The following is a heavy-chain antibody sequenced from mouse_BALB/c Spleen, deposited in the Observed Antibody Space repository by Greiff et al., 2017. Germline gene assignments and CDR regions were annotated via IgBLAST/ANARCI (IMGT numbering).Heavy chain of an antibody. CDR2: ISSGGGST. CDR3: ARHGGNYVY. D-gene: IGHD2-1*01. CDR1: GFAFSSYD. Sequence: EVKVVESGGGLVKPGGSLKLSCAASGFAFSSYDMSWVRQTPEKRLEWVAYISSGGGSTYYPDTVKGRFTISRDNAKNTLYLQMSSLKSEDTAMYYCARHGGNYVYWGQGTLVTVSA. J-gene: IGHJ3*01. V-gene: IGHV5-12-1*01.